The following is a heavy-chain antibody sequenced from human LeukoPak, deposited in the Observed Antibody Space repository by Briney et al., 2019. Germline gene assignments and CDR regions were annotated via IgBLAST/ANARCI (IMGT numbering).Heavy chain of an antibody. CDR3: ARGAPRSYSFRAHLDAFDI. D-gene: IGHD3-10*01. V-gene: IGHV4-34*01. Sequence: SETLSLTCAVYGGSFSGYYWSWIRQPPGKGLEWIGEINHSGSTNYNPSLKSRVTISVDTSKNQFSLKLSSVTAADTAVYYCARGAPRSYSFRAHLDAFDIWGQGTMVTVSS. CDR2: INHSGST. CDR1: GGSFSGYY. J-gene: IGHJ3*02.